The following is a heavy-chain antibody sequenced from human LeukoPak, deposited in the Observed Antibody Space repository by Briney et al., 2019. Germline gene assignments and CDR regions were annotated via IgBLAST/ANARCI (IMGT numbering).Heavy chain of an antibody. CDR1: DYTFTNYG. D-gene: IGHD2-2*02. CDR2: ISTYNGNT. J-gene: IGHJ4*02. V-gene: IGHV1-18*01. Sequence: RASVKVPCKASDYTFTNYGISWARQAPGQGLEWMGWISTYNGNTNYAQKLQGRVTMTTDTSTSTAYMELRSLRSDDTAVYYCARDCSSSSCYNVYWGQGTLVTVPS. CDR3: ARDCSSSSCYNVY.